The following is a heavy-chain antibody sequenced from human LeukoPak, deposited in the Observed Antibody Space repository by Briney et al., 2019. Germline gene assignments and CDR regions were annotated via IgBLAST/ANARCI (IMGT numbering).Heavy chain of an antibody. CDR1: EFTLSGHA. J-gene: IGHJ4*02. D-gene: IGHD2-15*01. Sequence: GGYLRLSCTVSEFTLSGHAMSWVRQAPGEGLEWVSGIIDVGDTYYADSVKGRFTISRDSSKNTLYLQMNSLRAEDTATYYCAKDYCRGGNCPLPFFDSWGQGTLVTVSS. V-gene: IGHV3-23*01. CDR3: AKDYCRGGNCPLPFFDS. CDR2: IIDVGDT.